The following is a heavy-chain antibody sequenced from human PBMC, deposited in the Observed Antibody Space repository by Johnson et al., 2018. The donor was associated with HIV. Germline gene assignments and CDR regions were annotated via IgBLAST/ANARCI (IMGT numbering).Heavy chain of an antibody. J-gene: IGHJ3*02. Sequence: VQLVESGGGLVKPGGSLRLSCAASGFTFHDSYMSWIRQAPGKGLEWVSIIYSGGNTYYADSVKGRFTISRDNSKNTLYLQMNSLRAEDTAVYYCAKTAAADAFDIWGQGTMVTVS. V-gene: IGHV3-66*01. CDR2: IYSGGNT. D-gene: IGHD2-2*01. CDR3: AKTAAADAFDI. CDR1: GFTFHDSY.